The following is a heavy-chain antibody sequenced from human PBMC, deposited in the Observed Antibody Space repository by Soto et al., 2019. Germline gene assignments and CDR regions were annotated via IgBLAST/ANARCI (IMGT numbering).Heavy chain of an antibody. D-gene: IGHD3-16*01. V-gene: IGHV4-61*01. CDR2: IYYSGST. CDR1: GGSVSSGSYY. Sequence: QVQLQESGPGLVKPSETLSLTCTVSGGSVSSGSYYWSWIRQPPEKGLEWIGYIYYSGSTNYNPSLKSRVTISVDTSKNQFSLKLSSVTAADTAVYYCARVLLGSAFDIWGQGTMVTVSS. J-gene: IGHJ3*02. CDR3: ARVLLGSAFDI.